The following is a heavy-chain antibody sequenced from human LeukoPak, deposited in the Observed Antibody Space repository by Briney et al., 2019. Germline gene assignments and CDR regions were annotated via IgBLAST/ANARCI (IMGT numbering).Heavy chain of an antibody. CDR1: GGSISSYY. CDR2: INHSGST. Sequence: SETLSLTCTVSGGSISSYYWSWIRQPPGKGLEWIGEINHSGSTNYNPSLKSRVTISVDTSKNQFSLKLSSVTAADTAVYYCARVAYNYYGSGRAFDYWGQGTLVTVSS. D-gene: IGHD3-10*01. CDR3: ARVAYNYYGSGRAFDY. V-gene: IGHV4-34*01. J-gene: IGHJ4*02.